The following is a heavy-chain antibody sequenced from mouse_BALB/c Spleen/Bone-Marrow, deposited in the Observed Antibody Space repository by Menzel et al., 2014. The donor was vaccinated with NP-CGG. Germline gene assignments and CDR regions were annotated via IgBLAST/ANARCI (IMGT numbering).Heavy chain of an antibody. CDR2: IYPSDSYT. Sequence: QVQLQQSGAELVRPGASVKVSCKASGYTFTSYWINWVKQRPGQGLEWIGSIYPSDSYTNYNQNLKDKATLAVDKSSSTAYMQLSSPTSEDSAVYYCTRQYGNYYAMDYWGQGTSVTVSS. CDR3: TRQYGNYYAMDY. V-gene: IGHV1-74*01. D-gene: IGHD2-10*02. J-gene: IGHJ4*01. CDR1: GYTFTSYW.